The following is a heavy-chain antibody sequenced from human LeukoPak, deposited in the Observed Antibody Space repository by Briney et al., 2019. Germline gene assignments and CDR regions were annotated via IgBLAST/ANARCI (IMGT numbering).Heavy chain of an antibody. V-gene: IGHV5-51*01. D-gene: IGHD6-6*01. CDR1: GYSFTSYW. Sequence: GESLKISCKGSGYSFTSYWIGWVRQMPGKGLEWMGIIYPGDSDTRYSPSFQGQVTISADKSISTAYLQWSSLKASDTAMYYCARSIAALPPPYYYYYYYMDVWGKGTTVTVSS. J-gene: IGHJ6*03. CDR2: IYPGDSDT. CDR3: ARSIAALPPPYYYYYYYMDV.